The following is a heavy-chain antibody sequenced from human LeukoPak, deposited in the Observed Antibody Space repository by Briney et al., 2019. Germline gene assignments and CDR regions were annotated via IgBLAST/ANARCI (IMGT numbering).Heavy chain of an antibody. V-gene: IGHV3-7*03. Sequence: GGSLRLSCAASAFTFSSYWMSWVPQAPGNGLEWVANIDQDGSEKYYVESMKGRITTSRDTAKNSLYLQMNSLRAEDTAVYYCARDYYSYSRGSWAFDIWGQGTMVTVSS. CDR2: IDQDGSEK. J-gene: IGHJ3*02. CDR1: AFTFSSYW. CDR3: ARDYYSYSRGSWAFDI. D-gene: IGHD3-22*01.